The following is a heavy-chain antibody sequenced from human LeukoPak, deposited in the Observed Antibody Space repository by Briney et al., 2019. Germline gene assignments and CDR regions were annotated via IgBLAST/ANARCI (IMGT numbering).Heavy chain of an antibody. CDR3: ARWRGYGSGSYKWFDP. CDR2: IYYSGST. J-gene: IGHJ5*02. CDR1: GGSVSSGSYY. D-gene: IGHD3-10*01. V-gene: IGHV4-61*01. Sequence: SETLSLTCTVSGGSVSSGSYYWSWIRQPPGKGLEWIGYIYYSGSTNYNPSLKSRVTISVDTSKNQFSLKLSSVTAADTAMYYCARWRGYGSGSYKWFDPWGQGTLVTVSS.